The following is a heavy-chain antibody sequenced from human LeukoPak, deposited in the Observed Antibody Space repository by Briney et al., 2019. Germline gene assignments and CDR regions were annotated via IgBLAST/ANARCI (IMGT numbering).Heavy chain of an antibody. Sequence: GSSVKVSCKASGGTFSSYAISWVRQDPGQGLEWMGGIIPIFGTANYAQKFQGRVTITADESTSTAYMELSSLRSEDTAVYYCARGFPNVNKYYDILTGYPYYFDYWGQGTLVTVSS. CDR2: IIPIFGTA. CDR3: ARGFPNVNKYYDILTGYPYYFDY. J-gene: IGHJ4*02. CDR1: GGTFSSYA. V-gene: IGHV1-69*01. D-gene: IGHD3-9*01.